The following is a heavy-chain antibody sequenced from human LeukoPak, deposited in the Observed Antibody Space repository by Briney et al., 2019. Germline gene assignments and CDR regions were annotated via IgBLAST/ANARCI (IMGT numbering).Heavy chain of an antibody. CDR1: GFTFSSYG. CDR2: IWYDGSNK. Sequence: GSLRLSCAASGFTFSSYGMHWVRQAPGKGLEWVAVIWYDGSNKYYADSVKGRFTISRDNSKNTLYLQMNSLRAEDTAVYYCARDSRKDYRLNWFDPWGQGTLVTVSS. D-gene: IGHD4-11*01. V-gene: IGHV3-33*01. J-gene: IGHJ5*02. CDR3: ARDSRKDYRLNWFDP.